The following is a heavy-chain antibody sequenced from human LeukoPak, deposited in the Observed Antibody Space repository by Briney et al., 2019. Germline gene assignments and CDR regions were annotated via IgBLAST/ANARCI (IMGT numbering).Heavy chain of an antibody. J-gene: IGHJ4*02. D-gene: IGHD6-13*01. CDR2: IYYSGST. CDR3: AREGIGYFDY. Sequence: SETLSLTCTVSGVSVRSADYYWSWIRQPPGKGLEWIGYIYYSGSTNYNPSLKSRVTISVDTSKNQFSLKLSSVTAADTAVYYCAREGIGYFDYWGQGTLVTVSS. V-gene: IGHV4-61*08. CDR1: GVSVRSADYY.